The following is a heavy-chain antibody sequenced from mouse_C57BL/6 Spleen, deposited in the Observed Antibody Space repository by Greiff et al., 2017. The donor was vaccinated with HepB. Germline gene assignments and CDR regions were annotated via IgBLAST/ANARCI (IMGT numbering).Heavy chain of an antibody. J-gene: IGHJ2*01. V-gene: IGHV3-1*01. Sequence: VQLKESGPGMVKPSQSLSLTCTVTGYSITSGYDWHWIRHFPGNKLEWMGYISYSGSTNYNPSLKSRISITHDTSKNHFFLKLNSVTTEDTATYYCARYGNYAYFDYWGQGTTLTVSS. CDR1: GYSITSGYD. CDR3: ARYGNYAYFDY. CDR2: ISYSGST. D-gene: IGHD2-1*01.